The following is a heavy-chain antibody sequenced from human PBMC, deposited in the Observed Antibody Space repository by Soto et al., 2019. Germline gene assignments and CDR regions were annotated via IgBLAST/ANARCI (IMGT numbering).Heavy chain of an antibody. CDR1: GFTFTSSA. D-gene: IGHD2-8*01. J-gene: IGHJ4*02. V-gene: IGHV1-58*01. CDR3: AADATAWQQMVPSDY. Sequence: QMQLEQSGPEVKKPGTSVKVSCKASGFTFTSSAFQWVRQARGQRLAWIGWIAVGSGYTNYAQRFQDRVTLTRDMSTATTYMELSRLTSEDTASYYCAADATAWQQMVPSDYWGQGTLVTVSS. CDR2: IAVGSGYT.